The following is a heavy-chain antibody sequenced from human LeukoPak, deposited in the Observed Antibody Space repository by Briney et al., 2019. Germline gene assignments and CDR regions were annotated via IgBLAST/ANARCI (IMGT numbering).Heavy chain of an antibody. CDR2: INPSGGST. CDR1: GYTFTSYY. D-gene: IGHD2-15*01. Sequence: GASVKVSCKASGYTFTSYYVHWVRQAPGQGLEWMGIINPSGGSTSYAQKFQGRVTMTRDMSTSTVYMELSSLRSEDTAVYYCARDRGGRCSGGSCYPHWYFDLWGRGTLVTVSS. J-gene: IGHJ2*01. CDR3: ARDRGGRCSGGSCYPHWYFDL. V-gene: IGHV1-46*01.